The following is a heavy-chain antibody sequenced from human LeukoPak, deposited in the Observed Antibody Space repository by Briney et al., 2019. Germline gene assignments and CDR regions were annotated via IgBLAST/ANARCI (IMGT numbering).Heavy chain of an antibody. CDR2: ISTTSSYT. J-gene: IGHJ5*02. D-gene: IGHD2-2*02. Sequence: GGSLRLSCAASGFTFSDYYMSWIRQAPGKGLEGVSYISTTSSYTDYADSVRGRFTISRDNAKNLLYLQMNSLRPEDTAVYYCARDWYCSSSICYTDRNWFDPWGQGTLVTVSS. CDR3: ARDWYCSSSICYTDRNWFDP. V-gene: IGHV3-11*05. CDR1: GFTFSDYY.